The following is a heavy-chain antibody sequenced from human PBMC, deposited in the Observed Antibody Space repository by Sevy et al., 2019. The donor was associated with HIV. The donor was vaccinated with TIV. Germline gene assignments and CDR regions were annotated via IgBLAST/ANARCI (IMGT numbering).Heavy chain of an antibody. CDR2: INPNGRGT. D-gene: IGHD3-10*01. CDR3: SRSVYGSGTHLNDY. V-gene: IGHV1-2*02. CDR1: GYTFTGYY. J-gene: IGHJ4*02. Sequence: ASVKVSCKASGYTFTGYYIHWVRQAPGQGLEWMGWINPNGRGTNYAQKFQGRVTMTGDTSISTAYMDLTRLRSDDTAVYYCSRSVYGSGTHLNDYWGQGTLVTVSS.